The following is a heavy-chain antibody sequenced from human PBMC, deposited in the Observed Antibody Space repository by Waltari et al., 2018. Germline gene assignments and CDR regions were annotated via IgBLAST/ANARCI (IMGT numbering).Heavy chain of an antibody. Sequence: VQLLESGGGVVQPGGSLRLSCAASGFICGTHGVHWVRQIPGKGLEWVAFISFDGKKIFDADSVRGRFTISRDNSNNIVFLQMNSLRPEDSGVYYCAKDGDYSLTEYDAFDVWGQGTVVTVSP. CDR3: AKDGDYSLTEYDAFDV. CDR1: GFICGTHG. CDR2: ISFDGKKI. D-gene: IGHD4-17*01. V-gene: IGHV3-30*02. J-gene: IGHJ3*01.